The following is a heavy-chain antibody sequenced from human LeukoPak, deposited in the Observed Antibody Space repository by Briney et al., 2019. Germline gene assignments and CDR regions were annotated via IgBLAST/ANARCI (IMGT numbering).Heavy chain of an antibody. CDR3: ARAPQVGQYYYYYYMDV. D-gene: IGHD1-26*01. CDR1: GFTFSSYS. J-gene: IGHJ6*03. CDR2: ISSSSSYI. V-gene: IGHV3-21*01. Sequence: PGGSLRLSCAASGFTFSSYSMNWVRQAPGKGLEWVSSISSSSSYIYYADSVKGRFTISRDNAKNSLYLQMNSLRAEDTAVYYCARAPQVGQYYYYYYMDVWGKGTTVTVSS.